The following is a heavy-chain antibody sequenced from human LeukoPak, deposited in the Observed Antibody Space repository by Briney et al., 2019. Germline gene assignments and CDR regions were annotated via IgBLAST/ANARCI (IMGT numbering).Heavy chain of an antibody. CDR2: ISGSGNIT. J-gene: IGHJ4*02. V-gene: IGHV3-23*01. Sequence: PGGSLRLSCVGFGFVFKNYAMSWVRQAPGKGLEWVSSISGSGNITYNAESVKGRFTISRDNSKNTLYLQMKNLRAEETAVYYCAKDSGVTYYFGSGSATYFENWGQGTLVTVSS. D-gene: IGHD3-10*01. CDR3: AKDSGVTYYFGSGSATYFEN. CDR1: GFVFKNYA.